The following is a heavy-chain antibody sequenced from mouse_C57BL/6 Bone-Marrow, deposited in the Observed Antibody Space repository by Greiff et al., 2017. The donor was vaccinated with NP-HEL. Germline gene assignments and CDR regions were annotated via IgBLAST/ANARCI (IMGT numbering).Heavy chain of an antibody. CDR2: IYPGDGDT. V-gene: IGHV1-82*01. Sequence: QVQLQQSGPELVKPGASVKISCKASGYAFSSSWMNWVKQRPGKGLEWIGRIYPGDGDTNYNGKFKGKATLTADKSSSTAYMQLSSLTSEDSAVYCCAHITTVVATNYFDYWGQGTTLTVSS. CDR3: AHITTVVATNYFDY. J-gene: IGHJ2*01. D-gene: IGHD1-1*01. CDR1: GYAFSSSW.